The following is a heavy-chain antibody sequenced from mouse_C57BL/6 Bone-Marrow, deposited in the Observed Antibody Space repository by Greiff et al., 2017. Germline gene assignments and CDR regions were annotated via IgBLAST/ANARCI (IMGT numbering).Heavy chain of an antibody. J-gene: IGHJ2*01. CDR3: AKSHGSYYFDD. CDR1: GYTFTSYW. CDR2: IYPSDSET. V-gene: IGHV1-61*01. Sequence: QVQLQQPGAELVRPGSSVKLSCKACGYTFTSYWMDWVKQRPGQGLEWIGNIYPSDSETHYNQKFKDKATLTVDKSSSPAYMQLSSLTSEDSAVYDCAKSHGSYYFDDWGQGTTLTVSS. D-gene: IGHD2-2*01.